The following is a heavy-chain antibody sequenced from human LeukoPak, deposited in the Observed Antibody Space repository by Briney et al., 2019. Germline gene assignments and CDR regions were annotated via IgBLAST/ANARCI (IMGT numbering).Heavy chain of an antibody. CDR3: AHTRIAAAGPEYFQH. D-gene: IGHD6-13*01. V-gene: IGHV2-5*02. CDR1: GFSLSTSGVG. Sequence: SGPTLVKPTQTLTLTCTFSGFSLSTSGVGVGWIRQPPGKALEWLALIYWDDDKRYSPSLKSRLTITKDTSKNQVVLTMTNMDPVDTATYYCAHTRIAAAGPEYFQHWGQGTLVTVSS. J-gene: IGHJ1*01. CDR2: IYWDDDK.